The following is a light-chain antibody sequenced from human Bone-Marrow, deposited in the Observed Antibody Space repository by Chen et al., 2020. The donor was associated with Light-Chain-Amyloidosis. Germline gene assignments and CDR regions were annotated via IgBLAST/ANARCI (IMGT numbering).Light chain of an antibody. J-gene: IGLJ2*01. CDR1: DLPTKY. CDR3: QSADSSGTYEVI. V-gene: IGLV3-25*03. CDR2: RDT. Sequence: SYELTQPPSVSVSPGQTARISCSGDDLPTKYAYWYQQKPGQAPVLVIHRDTERPSGISERFSGSSSGTTPTLTISGVQAEYEADYHWQSADSSGTYEVIFGGGTKLTVL.